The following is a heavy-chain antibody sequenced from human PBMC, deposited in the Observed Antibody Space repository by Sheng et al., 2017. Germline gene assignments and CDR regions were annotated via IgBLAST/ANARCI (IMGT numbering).Heavy chain of an antibody. CDR2: IYHSGTT. CDR1: GYSISTGYY. D-gene: IGHD3-22*01. Sequence: QVQLQESGPGLVKPSETLSLTCIVSGYSISTGYYWGWIRQPPGKGLEWIGTIYHSGTTFYNPSLKSRVSISVDTSTNKFSLKLNSVTATDTAVYYCAKYDGSNWVSDSCGQGTLVTVSS. V-gene: IGHV4-38-2*02. CDR3: AKYDGSNWVSDS. J-gene: IGHJ4*02.